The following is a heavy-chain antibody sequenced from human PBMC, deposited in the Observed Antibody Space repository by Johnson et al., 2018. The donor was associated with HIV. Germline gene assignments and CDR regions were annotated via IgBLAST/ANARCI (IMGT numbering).Heavy chain of an antibody. D-gene: IGHD1-26*01. CDR2: INWNGDKI. V-gene: IGHV3-20*04. CDR3: IRESYTIVGPTIGAFDI. CDR1: GFTFDDYG. J-gene: IGHJ3*02. Sequence: VQLVESGGGVVRPGGSLRLSCAASGFTFDDYGMSWVRQPPGTGLEWVAGINWNGDKIGYADSVKGRFTISRDNAKNTLYLQMNSLSAEDTAVYYCIRESYTIVGPTIGAFDIWGQGTMVTVSS.